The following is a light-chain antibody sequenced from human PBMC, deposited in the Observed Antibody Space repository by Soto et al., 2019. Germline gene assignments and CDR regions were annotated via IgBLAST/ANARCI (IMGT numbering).Light chain of an antibody. Sequence: DIQMTQSPSSLSASVGDRVIITCRASQDISVYLAWYQQKPGKVPKLLIYSASTLQSGVPSRFSGSGSGTDFTRTISSLQPEDVATYYCQKFNTAPLTFGQGTRLEIK. CDR2: SAS. CDR3: QKFNTAPLT. J-gene: IGKJ5*01. CDR1: QDISVY. V-gene: IGKV1-27*01.